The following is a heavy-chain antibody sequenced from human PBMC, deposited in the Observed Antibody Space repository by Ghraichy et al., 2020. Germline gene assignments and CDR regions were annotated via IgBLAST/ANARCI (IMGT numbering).Heavy chain of an antibody. CDR2: IYYSGST. D-gene: IGHD5-18*01. Sequence: SETLSLTCTVSGGSISSSSYYWGWIRQPPGKGLEWIGSIYYSGSTYYNPSLKSRVTISVDTSKNQFSLKLSSVTAADTAVYYCARRIQLWLGMDVWGQGTTVTVSS. J-gene: IGHJ6*02. CDR3: ARRIQLWLGMDV. V-gene: IGHV4-39*01. CDR1: GGSISSSSYY.